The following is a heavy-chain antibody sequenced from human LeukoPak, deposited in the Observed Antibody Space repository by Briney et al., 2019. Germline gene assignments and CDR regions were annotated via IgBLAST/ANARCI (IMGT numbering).Heavy chain of an antibody. V-gene: IGHV3-11*03. D-gene: IGHD6-13*01. CDR2: ISSSSSYT. Sequence: PGGSLRLSCAVSGFTFSDYYMSWIRQAPGKGLEWVSYISSSSSYTNYADSVKGRFTISRDNAKNSLYLQMSSLRAEDTAVYYCARPIAAAGSYYFDYWGQGTLVTVSS. J-gene: IGHJ4*02. CDR1: GFTFSDYY. CDR3: ARPIAAAGSYYFDY.